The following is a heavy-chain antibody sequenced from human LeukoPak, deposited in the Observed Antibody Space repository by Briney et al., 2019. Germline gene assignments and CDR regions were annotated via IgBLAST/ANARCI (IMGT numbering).Heavy chain of an antibody. V-gene: IGHV4-31*03. CDR3: ARGKYYGDYADY. CDR2: IYYSGST. Sequence: TLSLTCTVSGGSISSGGYYWSWIRQHPGKGLEWIGYIYYSGSTYCNPSLKSRVTISVDTSKNQFSLKLSSVTAADTAVYYCARGKYYGDYADYWGQGTLVTVSS. CDR1: GGSISSGGYY. J-gene: IGHJ4*02. D-gene: IGHD4-17*01.